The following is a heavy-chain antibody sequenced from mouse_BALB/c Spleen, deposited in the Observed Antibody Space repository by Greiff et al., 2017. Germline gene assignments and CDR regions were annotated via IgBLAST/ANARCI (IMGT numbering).Heavy chain of an antibody. CDR2: ISSGGGST. Sequence: EVQLVESGGGLVKPGGSLKLSCAASGFAFSSYDMSWVRQTPEKRLEWVAYISSGGGSTYYPDTVKGRFTISRDNAKNTLYLQMSSLKSEDTAMYYCARPRLRSYAMDYWGQGTSVTVSS. J-gene: IGHJ4*01. D-gene: IGHD2-2*01. CDR3: ARPRLRSYAMDY. CDR1: GFAFSSYD. V-gene: IGHV5-12-1*01.